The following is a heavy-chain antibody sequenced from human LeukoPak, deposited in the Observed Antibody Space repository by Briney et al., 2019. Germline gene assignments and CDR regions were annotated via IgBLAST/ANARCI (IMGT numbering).Heavy chain of an antibody. J-gene: IGHJ3*02. CDR2: IYTSGST. Sequence: KPSETLSLTCTVSGGSISSYYWSWIRQPAGKGLEWIGRIYTSGSTNYNPSLKSRVTMSVDTSKNQFSLKLSSVTAADTAVYYCATNPQDYYGSGSYLSSHAFDIWGQGTMVTVSS. D-gene: IGHD3-10*01. CDR1: GGSISSYY. CDR3: ATNPQDYYGSGSYLSSHAFDI. V-gene: IGHV4-4*07.